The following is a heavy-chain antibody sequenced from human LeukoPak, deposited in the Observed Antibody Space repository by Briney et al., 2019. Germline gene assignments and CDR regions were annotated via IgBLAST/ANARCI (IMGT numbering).Heavy chain of an antibody. CDR2: INHSGST. D-gene: IGHD3-22*01. Sequence: SETLSLTCAVYGGSFSGYYWSWIRQPPGKGLEWIGEINHSGSTSYNPSLKSRVTISVDTSKNQFSLKLSSVTAADTAVYYCARGRAYYDSTGYYHWGQGTLVTVSS. V-gene: IGHV4-34*01. CDR1: GGSFSGYY. CDR3: ARGRAYYDSTGYYH. J-gene: IGHJ5*02.